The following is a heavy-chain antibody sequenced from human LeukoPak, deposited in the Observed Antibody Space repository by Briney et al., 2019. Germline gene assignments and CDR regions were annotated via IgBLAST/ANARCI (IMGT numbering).Heavy chain of an antibody. V-gene: IGHV3-7*03. D-gene: IGHD3-3*01. CDR1: GFTFSTYW. Sequence: PGGSLRLSCAASGFTFSTYWMSWVRQAPGKGLEWVANIKQDGNEKYYVDSVKGRITISRDNAKNSLYLQMNSLRAEDTAIYYCARDAFFWAFDYWGQGTLVTVSS. J-gene: IGHJ4*02. CDR3: ARDAFFWAFDY. CDR2: IKQDGNEK.